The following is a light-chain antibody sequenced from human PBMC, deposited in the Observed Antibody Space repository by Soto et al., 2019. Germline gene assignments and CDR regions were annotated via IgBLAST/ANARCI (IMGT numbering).Light chain of an antibody. CDR1: SSDVGNYNY. J-gene: IGLJ1*01. CDR3: SSYTTSSAPCV. CDR2: EVT. Sequence: QSALTQPASVSGSPGQSITISCTGTSSDVGNYNYVSWYQQHPGKAPKVIIYEVTTRPSGVSNRFSGSKSGNTASLTISGLQAEDEADYYCSSYTTSSAPCVFGTGTKLTVL. V-gene: IGLV2-14*01.